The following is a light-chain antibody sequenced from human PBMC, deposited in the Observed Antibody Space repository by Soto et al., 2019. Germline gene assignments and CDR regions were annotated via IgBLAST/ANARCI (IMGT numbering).Light chain of an antibody. Sequence: EVVMMQSPATLSVSPGECATLSCRASQGIGDTLAWYQHKPGQTPRLLIYDTSTRATGVPTRFSGSRSGAEFTLTISSLQPDDFATYYCQQYNSYTWTFGQGTKVDIK. V-gene: IGKV3-15*01. CDR3: QQYNSYTWT. CDR2: DTS. J-gene: IGKJ1*01. CDR1: QGIGDT.